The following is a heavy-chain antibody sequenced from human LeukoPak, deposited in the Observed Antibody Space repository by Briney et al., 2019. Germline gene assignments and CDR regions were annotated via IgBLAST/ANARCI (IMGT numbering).Heavy chain of an antibody. Sequence: SETLSLTCAVYGGSFSGYYWSWIRQPPGKGLEWIGEINHSGSTNYNPSLKSRVTISVDTSKNQFSLKLSSVTAADTAVYYCARHGAAAGYYYYYYMDVWGKGTTVTVSS. D-gene: IGHD6-13*01. CDR3: ARHGAAAGYYYYYYMDV. J-gene: IGHJ6*03. V-gene: IGHV4-34*01. CDR1: GGSFSGYY. CDR2: INHSGST.